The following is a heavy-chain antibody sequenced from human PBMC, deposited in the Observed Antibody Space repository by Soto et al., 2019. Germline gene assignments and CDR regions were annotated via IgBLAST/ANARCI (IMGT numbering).Heavy chain of an antibody. CDR2: VHPSGGNT. D-gene: IGHD3-22*01. V-gene: IGHV1-46*01. CDR3: ARAPYSSSPFFFDY. Sequence: GASVKVSCKASGYSFTACFMHWVRQAPGQGLEWMGIVHPSGGNTNYAQKFQGRVTMTWDTSTTTVYMELSSLRSDDTAVYYCARAPYSSSPFFFDYWGQGTPVTVSS. J-gene: IGHJ4*02. CDR1: GYSFTACF.